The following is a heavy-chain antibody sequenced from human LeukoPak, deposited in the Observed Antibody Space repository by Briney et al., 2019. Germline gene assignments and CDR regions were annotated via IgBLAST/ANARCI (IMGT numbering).Heavy chain of an antibody. V-gene: IGHV3-48*03. J-gene: IGHJ4*02. Sequence: GGSLRLSCAASGFTFSSYEMNWVRQAPGKGLEWVSYISSSGSTICYADSVKGRFTISRDNAKNSLYLQMNSLRAEDTAVYYCASVRSSGYCSSTSCLSYWGQGTLVTVSS. CDR1: GFTFSSYE. CDR3: ASVRSSGYCSSTSCLSY. CDR2: ISSSGSTI. D-gene: IGHD2-2*03.